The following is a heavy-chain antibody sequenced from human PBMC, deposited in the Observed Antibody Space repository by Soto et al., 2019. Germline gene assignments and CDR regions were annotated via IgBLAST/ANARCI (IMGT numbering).Heavy chain of an antibody. D-gene: IGHD3-22*01. CDR3: AIYDSSGSRGFQH. CDR1: GGSISSGAYY. V-gene: IGHV4-31*03. J-gene: IGHJ1*01. CDR2: IYYSGST. Sequence: QVQLQESGPGLVKPSQTLSLTCTVSGGSISSGAYYWSWIRQHPGKGLEWIGYIYYSGSTYYNPSLKSRVTISVVTSKNQCSLKLSSVTAADTAVYYCAIYDSSGSRGFQHWGQGTLVTVSS.